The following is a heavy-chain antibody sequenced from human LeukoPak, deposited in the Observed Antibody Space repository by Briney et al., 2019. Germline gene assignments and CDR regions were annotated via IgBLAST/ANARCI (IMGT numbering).Heavy chain of an antibody. CDR2: INHSGSA. CDR3: AHWIIEERHLI. J-gene: IGHJ3*02. CDR1: GFTFSSYG. D-gene: IGHD2-2*03. Sequence: PGGTLRLSCAASGFTFSSYGMSWVRQPPGKGLEWIGEINHSGSATYNPSLKSRVTISLDTSKNQFSLKLSSVTAADTAVYYCAHWIIEERHLIWGQGTMVTVSS. V-gene: IGHV4-34*08.